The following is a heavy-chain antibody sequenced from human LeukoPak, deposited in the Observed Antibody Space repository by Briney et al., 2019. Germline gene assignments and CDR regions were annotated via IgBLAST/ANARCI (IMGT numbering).Heavy chain of an antibody. CDR3: AKPVIGYCSGGSCYGDY. CDR2: ISGSGGST. V-gene: IGHV3-23*01. D-gene: IGHD2-15*01. Sequence: GASLRLSCAASGFTFSSYAMSWVRQAPGKGLEWVSAISGSGGSTYYADSVKGRFTISRDNSKNTLYLQMNSLRAEDTAVYYCAKPVIGYCSGGSCYGDYWGQGTLVTVSS. J-gene: IGHJ4*02. CDR1: GFTFSSYA.